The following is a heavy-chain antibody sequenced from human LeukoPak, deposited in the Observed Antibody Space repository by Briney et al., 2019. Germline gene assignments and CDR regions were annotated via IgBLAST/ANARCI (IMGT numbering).Heavy chain of an antibody. J-gene: IGHJ4*02. CDR1: GFTFSDYW. V-gene: IGHV3-74*01. CDR3: GNLNTPMGY. CDR2: INSDGSST. D-gene: IGHD5-18*01. Sequence: GGSLILSCAASGFTFSDYWMHWVRQAPGKGLVWVSRINSDGSSTNYADSVKGRFTISRDNAKNTLYLQMNSLRAEDTAVYYCGNLNTPMGYWGQGAMVADSS.